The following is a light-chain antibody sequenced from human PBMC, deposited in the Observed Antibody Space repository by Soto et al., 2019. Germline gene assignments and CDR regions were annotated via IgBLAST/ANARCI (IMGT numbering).Light chain of an antibody. J-gene: IGLJ1*01. CDR1: SSDVGRYNY. CDR2: DVT. V-gene: IGLV2-11*01. Sequence: ALTQPRSVSGSPGQSVTISCSGTSSDVGRYNYVSWYQQHPGKAPKLMIYDVTNRPSGVPDRFSGSKSGNTASLTISGLQAEDEADYYCCSFAGTYPYVFGTGTKV. CDR3: CSFAGTYPYV.